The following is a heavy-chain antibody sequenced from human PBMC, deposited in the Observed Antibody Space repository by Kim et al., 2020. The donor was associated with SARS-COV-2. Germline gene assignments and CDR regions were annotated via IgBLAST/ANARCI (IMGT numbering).Heavy chain of an antibody. Sequence: GGSLRLSCAASGFTFSDHYMDWVRQAPGKGLEWVGRTRNKANSYTTEYAASVKGRFTISRDDSKNSLYLQMNSLKTEDTAVYYCARGPNPGYYDSSGYYYPLYYYYGMDVWGQGTTVTVSS. CDR1: GFTFSDHY. D-gene: IGHD3-22*01. CDR3: ARGPNPGYYDSSGYYYPLYYYYGMDV. V-gene: IGHV3-72*01. J-gene: IGHJ6*02. CDR2: TRNKANSYTT.